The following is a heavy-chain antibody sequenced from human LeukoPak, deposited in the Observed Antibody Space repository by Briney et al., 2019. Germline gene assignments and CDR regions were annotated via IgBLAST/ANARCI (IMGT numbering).Heavy chain of an antibody. CDR2: IYYSGST. D-gene: IGHD4-17*01. V-gene: IGHV4-59*01. J-gene: IGHJ4*02. CDR3: ARVDDYGDYFFDY. CDR1: GGSISSYY. Sequence: PSETLSHTCTVSGGSISSYYWSWIRQPPGKGLEWIGYIYYSGSTNYNPSLKSRVTISVDTSKNQFSLKLSSVTAADTAVYYCARVDDYGDYFFDYWGQGTLVTVSS.